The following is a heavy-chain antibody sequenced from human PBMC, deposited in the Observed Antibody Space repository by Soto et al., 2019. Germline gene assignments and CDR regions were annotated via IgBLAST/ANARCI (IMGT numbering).Heavy chain of an antibody. D-gene: IGHD2-15*01. CDR2: ISYNGGNR. V-gene: IGHV3-30*04. CDR3: ARGDREDTAVVIGVRPGEYGVDV. J-gene: IGHJ6*02. CDR1: GFTFSNYA. Sequence: QVQLVESGGGVVQPGRSLRLSCAASGFTFSNYAIHWVRQAPGKGLECVAVISYNGGNRFYRDYVKGRFIISRDNSKNTVHLQIDSLKYEDAAVYYCARGDREDTAVVIGVRPGEYGVDVWGQRTTVTVSS.